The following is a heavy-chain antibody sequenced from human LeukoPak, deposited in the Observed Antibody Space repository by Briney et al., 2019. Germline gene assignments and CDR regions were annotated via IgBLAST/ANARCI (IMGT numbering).Heavy chain of an antibody. CDR3: AATPGGATAFDY. J-gene: IGHJ4*02. V-gene: IGHV4-4*07. CDR1: GGSLSSYY. D-gene: IGHD1-26*01. Sequence: SETLSLTCTLPGGSLSSYYGSWVRPPPREGRGWIGRIYTSGSTNYNPSLKSRVSMSVDTSKNQFSLKLSSVTAADTAVYYCAATPGGATAFDYWGQGTLVTVSS. CDR2: IYTSGST.